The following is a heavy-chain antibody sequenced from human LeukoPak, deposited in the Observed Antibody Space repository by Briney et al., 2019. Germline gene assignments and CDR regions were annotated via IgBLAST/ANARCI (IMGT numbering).Heavy chain of an antibody. CDR1: GGSFSGYY. J-gene: IGHJ4*02. Sequence: PSKTLSLTCAVYGGSFSGYYWSWIRQPPEKGLEWIGEINHSGSTNYNPSLKSRVTISVDTSKNQFSLKLSSVTAADTAVYYCARASLWFGDPPDYWGQGTLVTVSS. CDR3: ARASLWFGDPPDY. CDR2: INHSGST. V-gene: IGHV4-34*01. D-gene: IGHD3-10*01.